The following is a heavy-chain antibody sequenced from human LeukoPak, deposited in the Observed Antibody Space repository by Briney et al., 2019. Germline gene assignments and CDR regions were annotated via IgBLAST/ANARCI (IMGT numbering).Heavy chain of an antibody. D-gene: IGHD2-8*01. CDR3: ARSSSFGCTNGVCYSNWFDP. Sequence: ASVKVSCKASGYTFTSYAMHWVRQAPGQRLEWMGWINAGNGNTKYSQEFQGRVTITADESTSTVYMELSSLRSEDTAVYYCARSSSFGCTNGVCYSNWFDPWGQGTLVTVSS. CDR1: GYTFTSYA. CDR2: INAGNGNT. J-gene: IGHJ5*02. V-gene: IGHV1-3*03.